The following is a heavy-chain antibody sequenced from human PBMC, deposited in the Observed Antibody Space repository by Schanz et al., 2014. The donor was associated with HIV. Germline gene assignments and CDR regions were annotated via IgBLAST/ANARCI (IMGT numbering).Heavy chain of an antibody. J-gene: IGHJ6*02. CDR2: IIPIFGTA. Sequence: QVQLVQSGAEVKKPGSSVNVSCKTSGGTFSNYAISWVRQAPGQGLEWVGGIIPIFGTANYAPKFQGRVTITADESTSTAYMELSGLRSEDTAVYYCTRAYCGADCSRFYYYGTDVWGQGTTVTVSS. CDR3: TRAYCGADCSRFYYYGTDV. V-gene: IGHV1-69*01. D-gene: IGHD2-21*02. CDR1: GGTFSNYA.